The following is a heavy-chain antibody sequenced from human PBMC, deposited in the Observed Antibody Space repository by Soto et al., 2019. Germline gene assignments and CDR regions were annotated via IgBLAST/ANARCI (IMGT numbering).Heavy chain of an antibody. CDR1: GYTFTSYD. CDR2: INAGSGSS. Sequence: GASVKVSCKASGYTFTSYDINWVRQAPGQGLEWMGWINAGSGSSRYSQNFQGRVTITRDTSASTAYMELSSLIFEDTGVYYCARERAVSANFFDYWGQGTLVTVSS. J-gene: IGHJ4*02. D-gene: IGHD2-21*02. CDR3: ARERAVSANFFDY. V-gene: IGHV1-3*01.